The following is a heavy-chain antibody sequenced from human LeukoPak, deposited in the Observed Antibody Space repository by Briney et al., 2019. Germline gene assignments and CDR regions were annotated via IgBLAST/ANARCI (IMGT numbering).Heavy chain of an antibody. CDR3: ARVRLADERAWAY. Sequence: ASVKVSCKASGYTFSDFYIHWVRQAPGQGLEYVGWITPKSGDTYSPQRFQGRVTMTRDASISTAYMELNSLRSDDTAVYFCARVRLADERAWAYWGQGTLVTVSS. CDR1: GYTFSDFY. CDR2: ITPKSGDT. D-gene: IGHD3-3*02. V-gene: IGHV1-2*02. J-gene: IGHJ4*02.